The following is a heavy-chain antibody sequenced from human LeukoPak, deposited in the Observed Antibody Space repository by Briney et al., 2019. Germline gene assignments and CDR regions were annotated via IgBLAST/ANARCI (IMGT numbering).Heavy chain of an antibody. CDR3: ARGYSIAVAGTFWFDP. V-gene: IGHV1-46*01. Sequence: ASVKVSCKASGYTFTSYYMHWVRQAPGQGLEWMGIINPSGGSTSYAQKFQSRVTMTRNTSISTAYMELSSLRSEDTAVYYCARGYSIAVAGTFWFDPWGQGTLVTVSS. J-gene: IGHJ5*02. D-gene: IGHD6-19*01. CDR1: GYTFTSYY. CDR2: INPSGGST.